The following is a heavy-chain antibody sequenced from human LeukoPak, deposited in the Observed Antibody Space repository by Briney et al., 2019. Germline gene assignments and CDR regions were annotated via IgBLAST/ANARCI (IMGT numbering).Heavy chain of an antibody. Sequence: ASVKVSCKASGGTFSSYPISWVRQAPGQGLEWMGIINPSGGSTSYAQKFQGRVTMTRDTSISTAYMELSRLRSDDTAVYYCARDPYSSSWSGGSWGQGTLVTVSS. V-gene: IGHV1-46*01. CDR1: GGTFSSYP. D-gene: IGHD6-13*01. CDR3: ARDPYSSSWSGGS. J-gene: IGHJ4*02. CDR2: INPSGGST.